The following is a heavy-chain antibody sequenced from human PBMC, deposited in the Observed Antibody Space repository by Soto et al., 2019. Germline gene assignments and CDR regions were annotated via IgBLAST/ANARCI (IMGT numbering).Heavy chain of an antibody. V-gene: IGHV4-34*01. J-gene: IGHJ4*02. Sequence: PSETLSLTCAVYGGSFSGYYWSWIRQPPGKGLEWIGEINHSGSTNYNPSLKSRVTISVDTSKNQFSLKLSSVTAADTAVYYCARVDIVATMLDYWGQGTLVTVSS. CDR3: ARVDIVATMLDY. CDR1: GGSFSGYY. CDR2: INHSGST. D-gene: IGHD5-12*01.